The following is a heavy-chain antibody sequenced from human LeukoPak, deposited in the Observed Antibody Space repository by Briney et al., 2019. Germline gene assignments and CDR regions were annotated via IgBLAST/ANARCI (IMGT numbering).Heavy chain of an antibody. CDR1: GGSLRNYY. Sequence: SETLSLTCTVSGGSLRNYYWGWIRQPPGKGLEWIGYIYYSGSTNYNPSLKSRDTISVDMSRNQFYLKLSSVTAADTAVYFCARLLPAVAGTSYFPHWGQGNLVTVSS. V-gene: IGHV4-59*08. CDR2: IYYSGST. D-gene: IGHD6-19*01. J-gene: IGHJ1*01. CDR3: ARLLPAVAGTSYFPH.